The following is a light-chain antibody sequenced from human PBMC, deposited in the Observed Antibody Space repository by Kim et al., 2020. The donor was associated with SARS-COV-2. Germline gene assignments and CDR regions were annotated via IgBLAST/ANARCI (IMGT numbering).Light chain of an antibody. CDR1: EDIRNY. V-gene: IGKV1-33*01. CDR3: QQYDSLPYT. J-gene: IGKJ2*01. Sequence: SASVGDRVTITCQASEDIRNYLNWYQHKPGKAPKLLIYDASTLQPGVPSRFSGSGYGTAFTFTISSLQPEDIATYYCQQYDSLPYTFGQGTKLEI. CDR2: DAS.